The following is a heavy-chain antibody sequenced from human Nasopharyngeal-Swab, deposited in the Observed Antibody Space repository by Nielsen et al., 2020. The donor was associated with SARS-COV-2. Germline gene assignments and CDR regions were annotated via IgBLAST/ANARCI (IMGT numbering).Heavy chain of an antibody. D-gene: IGHD6-13*01. Sequence: VRQAPGQGLEWVAVISYDGSNKYYADSVKGRFTISRDNSKNTLYLQMNSLRAEDTAVYYCAKDRGSSGYYYGMDVWGQGTTVIVSS. CDR2: ISYDGSNK. J-gene: IGHJ6*02. V-gene: IGHV3-30*18. CDR3: AKDRGSSGYYYGMDV.